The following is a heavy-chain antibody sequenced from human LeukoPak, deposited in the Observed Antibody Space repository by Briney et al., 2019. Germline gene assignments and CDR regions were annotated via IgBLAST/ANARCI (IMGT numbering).Heavy chain of an antibody. CDR1: GYTLTELS. V-gene: IGHV1-24*01. CDR2: FDPEDGET. J-gene: IGHJ4*02. CDR3: ATGIPYDYVWGSYRPTYFDY. D-gene: IGHD3-16*02. Sequence: ASVKVSCKVSGYTLTELSMHWVRQAPGEGLEWMGGFDPEDGETIYAQKFQGRVTMTEDTSTDTAYMELSSLRSEDTAVYYCATGIPYDYVWGSYRPTYFDYWGQGTLVTVSS.